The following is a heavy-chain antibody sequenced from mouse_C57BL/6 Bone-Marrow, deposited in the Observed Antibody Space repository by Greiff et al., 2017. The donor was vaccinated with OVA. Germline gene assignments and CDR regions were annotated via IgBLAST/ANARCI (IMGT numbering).Heavy chain of an antibody. CDR3: ASSGTWFAY. Sequence: EVKLEESGGGLVKPGGSLKLSCAASGFTFSSYAMSWVRQTPEKRLEWVATISDGGSYTYYPDNVKGRFTISRDNAKNNLYLQMSHLKSEDTAMYYCASSGTWFAYWGQGTLVTVSA. J-gene: IGHJ3*01. CDR1: GFTFSSYA. CDR2: ISDGGSYT. D-gene: IGHD4-1*01. V-gene: IGHV5-4*03.